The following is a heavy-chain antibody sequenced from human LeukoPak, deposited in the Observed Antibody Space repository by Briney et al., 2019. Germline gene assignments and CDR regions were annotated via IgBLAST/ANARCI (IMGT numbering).Heavy chain of an antibody. D-gene: IGHD6-19*01. CDR1: GYTFIGYY. CDR3: ARGWWDSSGWYVDY. V-gene: IGHV1-2*02. Sequence: ASVKVSCKASGYTFIGYYMHWVRQAPGQGLEWMGWINPNSGGTNYAQKFQGRVTMTRDTSISTAYMELSRLRSDDTAVYYCARGWWDSSGWYVDYWGQGTLVTVSS. CDR2: INPNSGGT. J-gene: IGHJ4*02.